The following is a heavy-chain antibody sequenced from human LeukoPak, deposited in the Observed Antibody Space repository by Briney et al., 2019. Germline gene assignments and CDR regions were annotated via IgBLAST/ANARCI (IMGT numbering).Heavy chain of an antibody. V-gene: IGHV4-4*09. CDR2: IYTSGST. CDR1: GGPISGYY. CDR3: ARAGPNWFDP. Sequence: SQTLSLTCSVSGGPISGYYWSGVREPPGKGLVGVGYIYTSGSTNYNPALKSRVTISVDTSKNQFSLQLSSATAADPALYYCARAGPNWFDPRGEGTLVTVSS. J-gene: IGHJ5*02.